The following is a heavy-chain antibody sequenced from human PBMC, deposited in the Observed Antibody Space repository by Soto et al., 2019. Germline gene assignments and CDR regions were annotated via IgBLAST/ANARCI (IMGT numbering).Heavy chain of an antibody. V-gene: IGHV3-30*03. Sequence: PGGSLRLSCAASGFTFSSYGIHWVRQAPGKGLEWVAGISYDGSNEYYADSVKGRFTISRDNSKNTLYLQMNSLRAEDTAVYYCARDGYCSGGSCYSVPVFDYWGQGTLVTVSS. CDR1: GFTFSSYG. J-gene: IGHJ4*02. CDR2: ISYDGSNE. CDR3: ARDGYCSGGSCYSVPVFDY. D-gene: IGHD2-15*01.